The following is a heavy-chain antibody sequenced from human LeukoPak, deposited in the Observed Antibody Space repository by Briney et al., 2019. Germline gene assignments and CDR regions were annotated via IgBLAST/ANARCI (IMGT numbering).Heavy chain of an antibody. J-gene: IGHJ5*02. V-gene: IGHV4-61*02. CDR3: ARSAGYSSSWYDFAYGGWFDP. CDR1: GGSISSGSYY. CDR2: IYTSGST. Sequence: PSETLSLTCTVSGGSISSGSYYWSWIRQPAGKGLKWIGRIYTSGSTNYNPSLKSRVTISVDTSKNQFSLKLSSVTAADTAVYYCARSAGYSSSWYDFAYGGWFDPWGQGTLVTVSS. D-gene: IGHD6-13*01.